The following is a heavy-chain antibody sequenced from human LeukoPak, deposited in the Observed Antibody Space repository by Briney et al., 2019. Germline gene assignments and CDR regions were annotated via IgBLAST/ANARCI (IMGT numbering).Heavy chain of an antibody. Sequence: ASVKVSCKASGYTFTSYYMHWVRQAPGQGLEWMGIINPSGGSTSYAQKFQGRVTMTRDTSTSTVYMELSSLRSEDTAVYYCARLSGSGTWDGNEVDYWGQGTLVTVSS. V-gene: IGHV1-46*01. CDR2: INPSGGST. D-gene: IGHD3-10*01. CDR1: GYTFTSYY. CDR3: ARLSGSGTWDGNEVDY. J-gene: IGHJ4*02.